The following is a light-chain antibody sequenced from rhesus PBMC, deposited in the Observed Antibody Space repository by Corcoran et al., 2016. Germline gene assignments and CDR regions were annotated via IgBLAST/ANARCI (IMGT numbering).Light chain of an antibody. J-gene: IGKJ3*01. Sequence: DIQMTQSPSSLSASVGDTVTITCRASQGISSYLNWFQQKTGKAPKLLIYAASRLESGVPSRFSGSGSGTDFTLTISSLPPADFAAYYCLQHNSSPFSFGPCTKLDIK. CDR3: LQHNSSPFS. CDR2: AAS. CDR1: QGISSY. V-gene: IGKV1-28*01.